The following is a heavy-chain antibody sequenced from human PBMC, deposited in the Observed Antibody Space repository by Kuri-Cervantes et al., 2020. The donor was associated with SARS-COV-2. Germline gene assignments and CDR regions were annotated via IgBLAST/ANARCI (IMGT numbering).Heavy chain of an antibody. V-gene: IGHV3-23*01. J-gene: IGHJ4*02. D-gene: IGHD5-24*01. CDR3: AKDGYNYDYFDY. CDR1: GFTFSSYA. Sequence: GESLKISCAASGFTFSSYAMSWVRQAPGKGLEWVSAISGSGGSTYYADSVKGRFTISRDNSKNTLYLQMNSLRAEDTAVYYCAKDGYNYDYFDYWGQGTLVTVSS. CDR2: ISGSGGST.